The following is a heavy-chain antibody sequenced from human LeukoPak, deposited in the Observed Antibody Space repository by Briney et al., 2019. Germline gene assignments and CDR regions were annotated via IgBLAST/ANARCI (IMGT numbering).Heavy chain of an antibody. CDR3: ASHQVFDDSNWFDP. J-gene: IGHJ5*02. D-gene: IGHD3-3*01. CDR1: GYSFTSYW. CDR2: IYPGDSDT. Sequence: KPGESLKISCKGSGYSFTSYWIGWVRHMPGKALEWMGIIYPGDSDTRYSPSFQGQVTISADKSISTAYLQWSSLKASDTAMYYCASHQVFDDSNWFDPWGQGTLVTVSS. V-gene: IGHV5-51*01.